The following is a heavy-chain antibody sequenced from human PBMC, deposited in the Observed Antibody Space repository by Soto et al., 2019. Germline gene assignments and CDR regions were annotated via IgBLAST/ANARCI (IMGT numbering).Heavy chain of an antibody. CDR3: ARDTFNIVVVPAGYYYYMDV. V-gene: IGHV4-39*02. D-gene: IGHD2-2*01. CDR1: GCTISSSSYY. Sequence: SETLSLTCTVSGCTISSSSYYWGWIRQPPGKGLEWIGSIYYSGSTYYNPSLKSRVTISVDTSKNQFSLKLSSVTAADTAVYYCARDTFNIVVVPAGYYYYMDVWGKGTTVTVSS. J-gene: IGHJ6*03. CDR2: IYYSGST.